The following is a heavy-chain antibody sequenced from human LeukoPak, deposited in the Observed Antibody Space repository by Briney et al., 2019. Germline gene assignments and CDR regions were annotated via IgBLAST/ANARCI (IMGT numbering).Heavy chain of an antibody. V-gene: IGHV3-53*01. CDR2: IYSDGRT. J-gene: IGHJ4*02. D-gene: IGHD3-22*01. CDR1: GFTVSNKY. Sequence: PGGSLRLSCAASGFTVSNKYMTWVRQAPGKGLEWVSLIYSDGRTYYADSVKGRCTISRDNSKNTLYLQMNSLRAEDTAVYYCARDLQDSSGYTLDYWGQGTLVTVSS. CDR3: ARDLQDSSGYTLDY.